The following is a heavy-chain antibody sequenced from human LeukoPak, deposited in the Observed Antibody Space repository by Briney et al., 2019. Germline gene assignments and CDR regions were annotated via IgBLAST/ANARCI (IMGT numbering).Heavy chain of an antibody. J-gene: IGHJ4*02. Sequence: GGSLRLSCAAFGFTFSSCGMHWVRQTPGKGLEWVAFIRHDGSYQQYADSVKGRFTVSRDNSKDMVYLQMNSLRTEDTAVYYCAKNRDSSDYPRDFDFWGQGTLVTVSS. V-gene: IGHV3-30*02. CDR1: GFTFSSCG. D-gene: IGHD3-22*01. CDR2: IRHDGSYQ. CDR3: AKNRDSSDYPRDFDF.